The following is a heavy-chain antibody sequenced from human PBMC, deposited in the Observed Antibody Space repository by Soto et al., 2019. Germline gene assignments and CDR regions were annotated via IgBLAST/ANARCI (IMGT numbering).Heavy chain of an antibody. Sequence: SVKVSCKASGGTFSSYAISWVRQAPGQGLEWMGGIIPIFGTANYAQRFQGRVTITADESTSTAYMELSSLRSEDTAVYYCARVTAMVSYYGMDVWGQGTTVAVSS. V-gene: IGHV1-69*13. CDR3: ARVTAMVSYYGMDV. J-gene: IGHJ6*02. D-gene: IGHD5-18*01. CDR2: IIPIFGTA. CDR1: GGTFSSYA.